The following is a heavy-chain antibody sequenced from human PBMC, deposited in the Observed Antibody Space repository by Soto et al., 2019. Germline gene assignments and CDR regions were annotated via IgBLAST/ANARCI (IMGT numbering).Heavy chain of an antibody. CDR1: GFTFSRHA. V-gene: IGHV3-23*01. D-gene: IGHD6-13*01. CDR2: LSDSGGSI. CDR3: AKVSSSWYAXFFDL. Sequence: PGGSLRLSCTASGFTFSRHAMTWVRQAPGKGLEWVSGLSDSGGSIYYADSVKGRFTISRDNSMNTLYLQMNTLRAEDTAIYHCAKVSSSWYAXFFDLWG. J-gene: IGHJ2*01.